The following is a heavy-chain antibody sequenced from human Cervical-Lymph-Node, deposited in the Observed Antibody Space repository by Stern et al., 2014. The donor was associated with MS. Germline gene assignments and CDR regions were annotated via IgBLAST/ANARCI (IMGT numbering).Heavy chain of an antibody. J-gene: IGHJ4*02. D-gene: IGHD3-22*01. CDR1: GLTFSSHW. CDR2: IKSDGSST. CDR3: VVGSYYDSSGRDY. Sequence: EVQLVESGGGLVQPGGSLRLSCAASGLTFSSHWMHWVRQAPGKGLVWVSNIKSDGSSTNYADFVKGRFTISRDNAKNTLYLQMNSLRAEDTAVYSCVVGSYYDSSGRDYWGQGTLVTVSS. V-gene: IGHV3-74*02.